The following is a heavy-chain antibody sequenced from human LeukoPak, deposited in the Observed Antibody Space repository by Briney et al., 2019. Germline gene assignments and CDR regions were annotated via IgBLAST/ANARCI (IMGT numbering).Heavy chain of an antibody. CDR1: GFSFSDFG. V-gene: IGHV3-30*18. D-gene: IGHD3-9*01. CDR2: ISYDGGEL. CDR3: AKPRTLYDILTVSFQH. J-gene: IGHJ1*01. Sequence: GMSLRLSCAASGFSFSDFGMQWVRPAPGNGREGGGVISYDGGELHYGDAVKGRFSISRDDSKSTMYLQMNNLTAEDTALYYCAKPRTLYDILTVSFQHWGQGTWVTVSS.